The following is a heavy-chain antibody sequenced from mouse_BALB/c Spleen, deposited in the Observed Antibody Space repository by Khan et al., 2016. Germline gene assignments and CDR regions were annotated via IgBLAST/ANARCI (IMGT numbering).Heavy chain of an antibody. CDR1: GYTFTSYY. CDR3: TRGGRYDVYWYFDV. V-gene: IGHV1S56*01. Sequence: QVQLQQSGPELVKPGASVRISCKASGYTFTSYYIHWVKQRPGQGLEWIGWIYPGNVNTKYNEKFKGKATLTADKSSSTAYMQLSSLTSEDSAGYFCTRGGRYDVYWYFDVWGAGTTVTVSS. CDR2: IYPGNVNT. D-gene: IGHD2-14*01. J-gene: IGHJ1*01.